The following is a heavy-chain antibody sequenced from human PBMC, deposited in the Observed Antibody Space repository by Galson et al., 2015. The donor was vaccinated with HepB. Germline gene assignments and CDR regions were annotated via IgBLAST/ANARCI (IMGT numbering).Heavy chain of an antibody. D-gene: IGHD1-20*01. Sequence: SLRLSCAASGFTFSSYSMNWVRQAPGKGLEWVSSISSSSSYIYYADSVKGRFTISRDNAKNSLYLQMNSLRAEDTAVYYCARDLTGTYYYYYYMDVWGKGTTVTVSS. CDR2: ISSSSSYI. V-gene: IGHV3-21*01. J-gene: IGHJ6*03. CDR3: ARDLTGTYYYYYYMDV. CDR1: GFTFSSYS.